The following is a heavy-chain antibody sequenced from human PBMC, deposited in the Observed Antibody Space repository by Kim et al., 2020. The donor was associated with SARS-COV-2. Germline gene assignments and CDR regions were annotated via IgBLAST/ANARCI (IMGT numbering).Heavy chain of an antibody. CDR2: IWYDGSNK. Sequence: GGSLRLSCAASGFTFSSYGMHWVRQAPGKGLEWVAVIWYDGSNKYYADSVKGRFTISRDNSKNTLYLQMNSLRAEDTAVYYCAKGGGLHIAAAYDAFDIWGQGTMVTVSS. V-gene: IGHV3-33*06. J-gene: IGHJ3*02. CDR3: AKGGGLHIAAAYDAFDI. CDR1: GFTFSSYG. D-gene: IGHD6-13*01.